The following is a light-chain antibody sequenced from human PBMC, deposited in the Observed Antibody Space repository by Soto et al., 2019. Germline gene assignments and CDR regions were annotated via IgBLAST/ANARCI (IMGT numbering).Light chain of an antibody. Sequence: EIVLTQSPGTLSLSPGERATLSCRASQSVSSSYLAWYQQKPGQAPRLIIYGASSRATGIPDRFSGSGSGTDFTLTISRLEPEDFAVYYCQQYGSSRLTVGGGTKVELQ. CDR3: QQYGSSRLT. J-gene: IGKJ4*01. V-gene: IGKV3-20*01. CDR2: GAS. CDR1: QSVSSSY.